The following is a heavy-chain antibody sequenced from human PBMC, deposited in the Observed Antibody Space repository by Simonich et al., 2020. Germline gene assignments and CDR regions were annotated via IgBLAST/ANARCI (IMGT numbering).Heavy chain of an antibody. V-gene: IGHV3-7*01. J-gene: IGHJ3*02. CDR1: GFTFSSYW. D-gene: IGHD6-6*01. CDR2: IKQDGREK. Sequence: EVQLVESGGGLVQPGGSLRLSCAASGFTFSSYWVSWVRQAPGKGLGWVANIKQDGREKYYVDSVKGRFTISRDNAKNSLYLQMNSLRAEDTAVYYCAREGIAARDAFDIWGQGTMVTVSS. CDR3: AREGIAARDAFDI.